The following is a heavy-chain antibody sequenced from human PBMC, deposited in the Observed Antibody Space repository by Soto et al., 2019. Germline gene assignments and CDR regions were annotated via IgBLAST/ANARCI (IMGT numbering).Heavy chain of an antibody. CDR1: GFTFSSYG. CDR2: IWYDGSNK. J-gene: IGHJ6*02. CDR3: ARERWREDIVVVVAATRGPLYYYYGMDV. Sequence: GESLKISCAASGFTFSSYGMHWVRQAPGKGLEWVAVIWYDGSNKYYADSVKGRFTISRDNSKNTLYLQMNSLRAEDTAVYYCARERWREDIVVVVAATRGPLYYYYGMDVWGQGTTVTVSS. V-gene: IGHV3-33*01. D-gene: IGHD2-15*01.